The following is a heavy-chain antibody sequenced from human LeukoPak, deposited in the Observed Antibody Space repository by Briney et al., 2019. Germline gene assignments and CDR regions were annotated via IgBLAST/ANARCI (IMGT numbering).Heavy chain of an antibody. CDR3: ARDNDSRYPPHFDY. J-gene: IGHJ4*02. CDR1: GGTFSNYA. CDR2: IIPIFGTA. V-gene: IGHV1-69*06. Sequence: SVKVSCKASGGTFSNYAISWVRQAPGQGLEWMGGIIPIFGTANYAQKFRGRVTITADKSTRTAYMELSSLRSEDTAVYYCARDNDSRYPPHFDYWGQGTLVTVSS. D-gene: IGHD3-16*01.